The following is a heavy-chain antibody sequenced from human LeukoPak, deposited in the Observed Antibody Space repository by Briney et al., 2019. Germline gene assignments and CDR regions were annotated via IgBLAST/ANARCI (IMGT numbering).Heavy chain of an antibody. Sequence: GGSLRLSCVASGFTFSNYGMSWVRQAPGKGLEWVSVISESGDRTYYADVVKGRFTVSRDIAQNTVSLQMSSLRIDDAGVYFCARAIRPMGMITNFDFWGRGTLVTVSS. CDR2: ISESGDRT. D-gene: IGHD3-16*01. J-gene: IGHJ4*02. V-gene: IGHV3-23*01. CDR1: GFTFSNYG. CDR3: ARAIRPMGMITNFDF.